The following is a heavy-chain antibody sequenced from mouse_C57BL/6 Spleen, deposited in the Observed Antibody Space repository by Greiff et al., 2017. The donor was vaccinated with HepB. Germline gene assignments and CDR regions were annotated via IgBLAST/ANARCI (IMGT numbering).Heavy chain of an antibody. CDR3: ARGGGNSHYYAMDY. D-gene: IGHD2-1*01. CDR2: IYPRSGNT. J-gene: IGHJ4*01. V-gene: IGHV1-81*01. CDR1: GYTFTSYG. Sequence: QVQLKQSGAELARPGASVKLSCKASGYTFTSYGISWVKQRTGQGLEWIGEIYPRSGNTYYNEKFKGKATLTADKSSSTAYMELRSLTSEDSAVYFCARGGGNSHYYAMDYWGQGTSVTVSS.